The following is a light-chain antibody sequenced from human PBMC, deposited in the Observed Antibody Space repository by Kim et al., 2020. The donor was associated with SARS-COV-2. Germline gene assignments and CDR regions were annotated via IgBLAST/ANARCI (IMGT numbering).Light chain of an antibody. CDR2: AAS. J-gene: IGKJ2*01. Sequence: AIWMTQSPSLLSASTGDRVTISCRMSQGISIYLAWYQQKPGKAPELLIYAASTLQSGVPSRFSGSGSGTDFTLTISCLQSEDFATYYCQQYYSLPPTFGQGTKLEI. CDR1: QGISIY. V-gene: IGKV1D-8*02. CDR3: QQYYSLPPT.